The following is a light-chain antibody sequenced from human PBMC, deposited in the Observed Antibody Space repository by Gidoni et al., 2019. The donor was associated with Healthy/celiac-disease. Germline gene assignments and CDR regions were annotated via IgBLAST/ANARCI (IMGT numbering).Light chain of an antibody. CDR1: KLGDKY. CDR3: QAWDSSTGNVV. J-gene: IGLJ2*01. CDR2: QDS. Sequence: SYELTQPPSVSVSPGQTASITCSGDKLGDKYACWYQQKPGQSPVLVIYQDSKRPSGIPERFSGSNSGNTATLTISGTQAMEEADYYCQAWDSSTGNVVFGGGTKLTVL. V-gene: IGLV3-1*01.